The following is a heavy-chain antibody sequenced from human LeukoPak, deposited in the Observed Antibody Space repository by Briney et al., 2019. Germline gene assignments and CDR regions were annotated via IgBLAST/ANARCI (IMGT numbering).Heavy chain of an antibody. CDR2: INPSGGST. J-gene: IGHJ3*02. Sequence: ASVKVSCKASGGTFSSYAITWVRQAPGQGLEWMGIINPSGGSTSYAQKFQGRVTMTRDMSTSTVYMELSSLRSEDTAVYYCARDDGSGSYYAFDIWGQGTMVTVSS. CDR3: ARDDGSGSYYAFDI. D-gene: IGHD3-10*01. V-gene: IGHV1-46*01. CDR1: GGTFSSYA.